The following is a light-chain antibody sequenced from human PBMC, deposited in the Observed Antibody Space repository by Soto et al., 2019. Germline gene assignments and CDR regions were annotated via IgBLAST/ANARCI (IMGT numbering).Light chain of an antibody. Sequence: DIEMTQSPLSLPVTPGEPASISCRSSQSLLHSNGYNYLDWYLQKPGQSPQLLIYLGSNRAPGVPERFSGSGSGTDFTLKISRVEDEDVGVYYCMQGLQIPTFGGGTKVEIK. V-gene: IGKV2-28*01. CDR1: QSLLHSNGYNY. CDR2: LGS. J-gene: IGKJ4*01. CDR3: MQGLQIPT.